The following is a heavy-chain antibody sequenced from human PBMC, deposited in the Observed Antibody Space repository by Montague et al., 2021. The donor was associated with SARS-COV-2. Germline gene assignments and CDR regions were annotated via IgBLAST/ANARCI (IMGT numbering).Heavy chain of an antibody. CDR3: ARSPRGSGTGWLDY. CDR2: INQDETAK. Sequence: SLSLSCAASGFTSGDYQMTWVRQAPGKGLQWVANINQDETAKTYVDSVXGRFTISRDNAKNSLILQMNSLKDEDTAVYYCARSPRGSGTGWLDYWGLGTLVTVSS. V-gene: IGHV3-7*01. J-gene: IGHJ4*02. D-gene: IGHD3/OR15-3a*01. CDR1: GFTSGDYQ.